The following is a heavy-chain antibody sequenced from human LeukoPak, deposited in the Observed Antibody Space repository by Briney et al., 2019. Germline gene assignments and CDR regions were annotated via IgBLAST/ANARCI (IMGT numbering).Heavy chain of an antibody. CDR2: IYHSGST. D-gene: IGHD3-3*01. J-gene: IGHJ5*02. V-gene: IGHV4-38-2*01. CDR1: GYSISSGYY. Sequence: SETLSLACAVSGYSISSGYYWGWIRQPPGKGLEWIGGIYHSGSTYYNPSLKSRVTISVDTSKNQFSLKLSSVTAADTAVYYCARLRSGLNWFDPWGQGTLVTVSS. CDR3: ARLRSGLNWFDP.